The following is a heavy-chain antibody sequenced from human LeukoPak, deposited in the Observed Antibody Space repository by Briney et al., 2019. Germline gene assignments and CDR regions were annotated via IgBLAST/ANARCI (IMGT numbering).Heavy chain of an antibody. D-gene: IGHD1-26*01. CDR3: ARGIGSYLYYYYYYMDV. V-gene: IGHV4-59*01. J-gene: IGHJ6*03. Sequence: KPSETLSLTCTVSGGSISSYCWSWIRQPPGKGLEWIGYIYYSGSTNYNPSLKSRVTISVDTSKNQFSLKLSSVTAADTAVYYCARGIGSYLYYYYYYMDVWGKGTTVTVSS. CDR2: IYYSGST. CDR1: GGSISSYC.